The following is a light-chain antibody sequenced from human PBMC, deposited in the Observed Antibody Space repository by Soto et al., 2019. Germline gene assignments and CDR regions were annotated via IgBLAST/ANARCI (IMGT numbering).Light chain of an antibody. CDR2: GAS. Sequence: EIVMTQSPATLSVSPGEGATLSCWASQSVSSNLAWYQQKSGQAPRLLMYGASTRASGIPARFSGSGSGTEFTLTISSLQSEDFAVYYCQQYDNWPRTFGQGTKVDIK. J-gene: IGKJ1*01. CDR3: QQYDNWPRT. V-gene: IGKV3-15*01. CDR1: QSVSSN.